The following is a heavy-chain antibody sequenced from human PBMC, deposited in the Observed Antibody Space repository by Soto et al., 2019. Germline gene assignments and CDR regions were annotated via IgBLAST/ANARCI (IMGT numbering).Heavy chain of an antibody. Sequence: PSETLSLTCNVSGGSITSSEYSWNWIRQAPGKGLEWIGFIYRTGTLYYNPSLKSRVTISLDRSENLFSLKLSSVTAADTAVYFCERYHYRSSSPNYFDSCAQGTLVTVSS. J-gene: IGHJ4*02. D-gene: IGHD6-6*01. CDR2: IYRTGTL. CDR1: GGSITSSEYS. CDR3: ERYHYRSSSPNYFDS. V-gene: IGHV4-30-2*01.